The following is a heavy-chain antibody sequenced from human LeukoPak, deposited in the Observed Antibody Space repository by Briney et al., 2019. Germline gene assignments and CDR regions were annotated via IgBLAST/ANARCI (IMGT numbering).Heavy chain of an antibody. CDR1: GGSFSGYY. CDR3: ARGRGYSYGYAGGY. V-gene: IGHV4-34*01. Sequence: SETLSLTCAVYGGSFSGYYWSWIRQPPGKGLEWIGEINHSGSTNYNPSLKSRVTISVDTSKNQFSLKLSSVTAADTAVYYCARGRGYSYGYAGGYWGQGTLVTVSS. CDR2: INHSGST. D-gene: IGHD5-18*01. J-gene: IGHJ4*02.